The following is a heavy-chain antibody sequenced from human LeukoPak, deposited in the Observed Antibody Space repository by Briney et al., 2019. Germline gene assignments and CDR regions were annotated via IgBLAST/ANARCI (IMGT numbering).Heavy chain of an antibody. J-gene: IGHJ4*02. Sequence: GGSLRLSCAASGFTFSSYSMNWVRQAPGKGLEWVSSISSSSSYICYADSVKGRFTISRDNAKNSLYLQMNSLRAEDTAVYHCARVRAAALDYWGQGTLVTVSS. V-gene: IGHV3-21*01. CDR1: GFTFSSYS. CDR2: ISSSSSYI. D-gene: IGHD6-13*01. CDR3: ARVRAAALDY.